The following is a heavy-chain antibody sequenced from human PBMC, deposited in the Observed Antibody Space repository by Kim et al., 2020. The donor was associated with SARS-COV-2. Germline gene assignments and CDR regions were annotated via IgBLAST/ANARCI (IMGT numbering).Heavy chain of an antibody. J-gene: IGHJ4*02. V-gene: IGHV3-9*01. CDR3: AKDRDAAARGLFDY. D-gene: IGHD6-13*01. Sequence: DAVEGRFTITRDNAKNSLYLQMNSLRAEDTALYYCAKDRDAAARGLFDYWGQGTLVTVSS.